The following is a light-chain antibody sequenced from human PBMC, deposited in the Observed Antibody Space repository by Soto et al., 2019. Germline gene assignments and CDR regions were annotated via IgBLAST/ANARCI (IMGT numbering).Light chain of an antibody. J-gene: IGKJ3*01. Sequence: DIQMTQSPYSLSAAVGDRVTIACRASQNINTYLNWYQQKPGKAPKLLIFDAASLQSGVPSRFSGGGSRTDFTLTITSLQPEDFATYYCQQTSSAPFIFGPGTKVDIK. V-gene: IGKV1-39*01. CDR2: DAA. CDR1: QNINTY. CDR3: QQTSSAPFI.